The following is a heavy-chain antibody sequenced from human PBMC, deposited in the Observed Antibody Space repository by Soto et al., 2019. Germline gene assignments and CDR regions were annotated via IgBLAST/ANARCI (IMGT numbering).Heavy chain of an antibody. CDR2: IYYSGSA. V-gene: IGHV4-39*01. CDR3: ARHPGYGLYYFGY. J-gene: IGHJ4*02. D-gene: IGHD5-18*01. CDR1: GGSISSSTYY. Sequence: QLPLQESGPGLVKPSETLSLTCTVSGGSISSSTYYWGWIRQPPGKGLGWIGSIYYSGSAYYNPSLKRRVTISVDTSKTQFPLKLSSVTAADTAVYSCARHPGYGLYYFGYWGQGTLVTVSS.